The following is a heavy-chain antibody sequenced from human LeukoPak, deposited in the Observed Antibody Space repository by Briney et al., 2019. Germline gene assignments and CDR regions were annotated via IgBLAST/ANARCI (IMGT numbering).Heavy chain of an antibody. CDR1: GDSITNRNW. V-gene: IGHV4-4*02. J-gene: IGHJ2*01. Sequence: SGTLSLTCAVSGDSITNRNWWNWVRQPPGKGLEWIGEISHSGSTNYNPSLKSRVTISVDKSKNEFSLNLSSVTAADTAVYYCARDSPAYCSGGSCYNWYFDLWGRGTLVSVSS. D-gene: IGHD2-15*01. CDR2: ISHSGST. CDR3: ARDSPAYCSGGSCYNWYFDL.